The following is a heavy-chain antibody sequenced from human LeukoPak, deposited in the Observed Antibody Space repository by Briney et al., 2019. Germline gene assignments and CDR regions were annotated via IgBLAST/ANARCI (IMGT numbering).Heavy chain of an antibody. CDR3: TTRVVTTNDF. V-gene: IGHV3-15*01. D-gene: IGHD2-21*02. CDR2: ILTTGESATTDYGTT. J-gene: IGHJ4*02. Sequence: GGSLRLSCAASGFTFNKVWMNWVRQAPGKGLEWVGRILTTGESATTDYGTTDYAAPVKGRFTISRDDSKNTPYLQMNSLKTEDTAVYYCTTRVVTTNDFWGQGILVTVSS. CDR1: GFTFNKVW.